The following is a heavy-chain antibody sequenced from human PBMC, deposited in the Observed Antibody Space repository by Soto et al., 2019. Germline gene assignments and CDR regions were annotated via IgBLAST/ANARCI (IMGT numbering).Heavy chain of an antibody. CDR1: GGSASSGGYS. CDR3: ARLMTNWFDP. J-gene: IGHJ5*02. CDR2: IYHSGRT. D-gene: IGHD3-16*01. V-gene: IGHV4-30-2*01. Sequence: QLQLRESGSGLVKPSQTLSLTCIVSGGSASSGGYSWSWIRQPPGKGLEWIGYIYHSGRTYYNPSLKSRVTISVDRSKDQFSLRLNSVPAADTAVYYCARLMTNWFDPWGQGTLVTVSS.